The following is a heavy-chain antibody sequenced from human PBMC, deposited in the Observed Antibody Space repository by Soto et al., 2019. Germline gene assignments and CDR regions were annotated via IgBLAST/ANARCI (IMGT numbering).Heavy chain of an antibody. CDR2: LKLDGSER. J-gene: IGHJ4*02. D-gene: IGHD2-15*01. CDR1: GFTFSSVRSYW. CDR3: ARGYY. Sequence: EVQLVESGGGLVQPGGSLRLSCAASGFTFSSVRSYWMSWVRQAPGKGLEWVANLKLDGSERYYVDSVKGRFTISRDDARNSLYLLMNSLRAEDTAIYYCARGYYWGQGTLVSVSS. V-gene: IGHV3-7*01.